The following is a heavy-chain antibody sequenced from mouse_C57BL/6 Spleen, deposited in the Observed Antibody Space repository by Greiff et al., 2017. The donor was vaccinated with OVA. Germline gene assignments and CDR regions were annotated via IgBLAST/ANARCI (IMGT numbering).Heavy chain of an antibody. CDR2: INYDGSST. CDR1: GFTFSDYY. J-gene: IGHJ3*01. V-gene: IGHV5-16*01. CDR3: ARCGQGGWFAY. Sequence: EVQLVESEGGLVQPGSSMKLSCTASGFTFSDYYMAWVRQVPEKGLEWVANINYDGSSTYYLDSLKSRFIISRDNAKNILYLQMSSLKSEDTATYYCARCGQGGWFAYWGQGTLVTVSA.